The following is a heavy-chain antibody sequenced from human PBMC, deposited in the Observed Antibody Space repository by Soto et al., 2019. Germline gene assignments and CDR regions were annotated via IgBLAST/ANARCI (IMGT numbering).Heavy chain of an antibody. D-gene: IGHD1-7*01. J-gene: IGHJ6*02. CDR1: GGTFSSYA. Sequence: ASVKVSCKASGGTFSSYAISWVRQAPGQGLEWMGGIIPIFGTANYAQKFQGRVTITADESTSTAYMELSSLRSEDTAVYYCARSTLELPVGSGSQEKYYYGMDVWGQGTTVTVSS. CDR3: ARSTLELPVGSGSQEKYYYGMDV. CDR2: IIPIFGTA. V-gene: IGHV1-69*13.